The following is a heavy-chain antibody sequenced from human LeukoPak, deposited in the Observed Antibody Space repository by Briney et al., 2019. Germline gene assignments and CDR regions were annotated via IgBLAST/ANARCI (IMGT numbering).Heavy chain of an antibody. CDR3: ARDTVLNYFDY. V-gene: IGHV4-39*02. D-gene: IGHD4-17*01. CDR1: GGSISSSSYY. Sequence: PSETLSLTCTVSGGSISSSSYYWGWIRQPPRKGLEWIGNIYYTGNTYYNPSLKSRVTISVDTSKNQFSLELSSVTAADTAVYYCARDTVLNYFDYWGQGTLVTVSS. CDR2: IYYTGNT. J-gene: IGHJ4*02.